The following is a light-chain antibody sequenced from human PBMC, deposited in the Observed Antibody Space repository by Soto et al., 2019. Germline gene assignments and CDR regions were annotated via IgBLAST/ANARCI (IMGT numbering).Light chain of an antibody. V-gene: IGLV2-14*01. CDR2: EVS. CDR1: SSDVGGYNH. CDR3: SSYTTSTTRII. Sequence: QSALTQPASVSGSPGQSITISCTGSSSDVGGYNHVSWYQQHPGKAPKLMIYEVSNRPSGVSKRFSGSKSGNTASLTISRLQAEDEADYYCSSYTTSTTRIIFGGGTKLTVL. J-gene: IGLJ2*01.